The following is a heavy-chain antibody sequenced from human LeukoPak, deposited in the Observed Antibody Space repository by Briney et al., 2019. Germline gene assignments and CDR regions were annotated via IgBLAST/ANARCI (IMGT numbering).Heavy chain of an antibody. CDR3: AKGSSGYFFDP. CDR1: GIIFHTSG. J-gene: IGHJ5*02. D-gene: IGHD3-22*01. Sequence: GGSLRPPGTASGIIFHTSGLIWGPRAPGKARNGWSAFIMVGGGTNYADFAKGRFTISRHNSKNTLFLQMNSLRAEDTALYYCAKGSSGYFFDPWGQGTLVTVSS. V-gene: IGHV3-23*01. CDR2: FIMVGGGT.